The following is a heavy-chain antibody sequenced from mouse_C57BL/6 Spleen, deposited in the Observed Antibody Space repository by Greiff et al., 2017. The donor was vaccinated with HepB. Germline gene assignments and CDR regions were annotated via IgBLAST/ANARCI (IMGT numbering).Heavy chain of an antibody. V-gene: IGHV1-64*01. CDR3: ARSLDGYYFDY. CDR1: GYTFTSYC. CDR2: IHPNSGST. Sequence: VQLQQSGAELVKPGASVKLSCKASGYTFTSYCMHWVKQRPGQGLEWIGMIHPNSGSTNYNEKFKSKATLTVDKSSSTAYMQLSSLTSEDSAVYYCARSLDGYYFDYWGQGTTLTVSS. D-gene: IGHD2-3*01. J-gene: IGHJ2*01.